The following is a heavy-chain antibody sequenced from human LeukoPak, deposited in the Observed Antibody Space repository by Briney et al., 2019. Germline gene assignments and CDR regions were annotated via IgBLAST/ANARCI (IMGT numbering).Heavy chain of an antibody. V-gene: IGHV1-8*01. D-gene: IGHD3-22*01. CDR2: MNPNSGNT. CDR3: ARAITYYYDSSGPVNNMDV. CDR1: GYTFTSYD. Sequence: GASVKVSCKASGYTFTSYDINWVRQATGQGLEWMGWMNPNSGNTGYAQKFQGRVTMTRNTSISTAYMELSSLRSEDTAVYYCARAITYYYDSSGPVNNMDVWGKGTTVTISS. J-gene: IGHJ6*03.